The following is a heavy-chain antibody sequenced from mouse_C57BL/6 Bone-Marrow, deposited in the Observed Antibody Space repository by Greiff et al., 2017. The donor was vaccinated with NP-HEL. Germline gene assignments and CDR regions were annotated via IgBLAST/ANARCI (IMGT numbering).Heavy chain of an antibody. J-gene: IGHJ3*01. Sequence: EVQLQQSGAELVRPGASVKLSCTASGFNIKDDYMHWVKQRPEQGLEWIGWIDPENGDTEYASKFQGKATITADTSSNTAYLQLSSLTSEDTAVYYCTRTTVVRTYWGKGTLVTVSA. D-gene: IGHD1-1*01. CDR3: TRTTVVRTY. V-gene: IGHV14-4*01. CDR1: GFNIKDDY. CDR2: IDPENGDT.